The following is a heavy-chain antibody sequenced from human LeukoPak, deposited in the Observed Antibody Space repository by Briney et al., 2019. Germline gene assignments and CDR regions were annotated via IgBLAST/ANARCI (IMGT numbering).Heavy chain of an antibody. Sequence: ASVKVPCKVSGYTLTELSMHWVRQAPGKGLEWMGGFDPEDGETIYAQKFQGRVTMTEDTSTDTAYMELSSLRSGDTAVYYCATGAFILTGSYYYGMDVWGQGTTVTVSS. CDR2: FDPEDGET. CDR3: ATGAFILTGSYYYGMDV. V-gene: IGHV1-24*01. J-gene: IGHJ6*02. D-gene: IGHD3-9*01. CDR1: GYTLTELS.